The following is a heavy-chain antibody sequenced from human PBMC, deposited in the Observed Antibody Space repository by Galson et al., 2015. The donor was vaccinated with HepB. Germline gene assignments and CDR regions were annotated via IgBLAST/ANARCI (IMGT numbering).Heavy chain of an antibody. J-gene: IGHJ4*02. D-gene: IGHD3-10*01. CDR1: GYTFTSYA. CDR2: INAGNGNT. Sequence: SVKVSCKASGYTFTSYAMHWVRQAPGQRLEWMGWINAGNGNTKYSQKFQGRVTITRDTSASTAYMELSSLRSEDMAVYYCARDRYYGSGILYYFDYWGQGTLVTVSS. CDR3: ARDRYYGSGILYYFDY. V-gene: IGHV1-3*01.